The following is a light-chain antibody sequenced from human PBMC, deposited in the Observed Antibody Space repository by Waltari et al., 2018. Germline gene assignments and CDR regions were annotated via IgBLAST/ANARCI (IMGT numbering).Light chain of an antibody. V-gene: IGKV3-20*01. J-gene: IGKJ2*01. CDR3: QQFGYSPYT. CDR1: QSISNTY. Sequence: EIVLTQSPGTLSLSPGERATLSCRASQSISNTYLAWLQQKPGQAPRLLIYATSMRATGVPDRFSGSGSGTDFTLTISRLEPEDIAVYYCQQFGYSPYTFCQGTKVEI. CDR2: ATS.